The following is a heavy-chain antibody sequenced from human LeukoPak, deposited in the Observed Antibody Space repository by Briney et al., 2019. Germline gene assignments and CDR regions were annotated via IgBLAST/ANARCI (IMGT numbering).Heavy chain of an antibody. Sequence: GSLRLSCAASGFTFSDYNMRWIRQPPGKGLEWIGEINHSGSTNYNPSLKSRVTISVDTSKNQFSLKLSSVTAADTAVYYCASLVVVPAAYNWFDPWGQGTLVTVSS. J-gene: IGHJ5*02. CDR1: GFTFSDYN. CDR2: INHSGST. CDR3: ASLVVVPAAYNWFDP. V-gene: IGHV4-34*01. D-gene: IGHD2-2*01.